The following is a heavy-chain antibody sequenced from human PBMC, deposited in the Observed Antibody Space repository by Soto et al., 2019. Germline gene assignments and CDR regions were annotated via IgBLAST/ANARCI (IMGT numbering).Heavy chain of an antibody. Sequence: ASVKVSFKASGYTFTNYDINWVRQATGQGLEWMGWMNPDSGNTGYAQKFQGRVTMTRNTSISTAYMELSSLRSEDTAVYYCAIEFSRIPARGGVCGYWGQGTLVTVPS. D-gene: IGHD2-21*01. V-gene: IGHV1-8*01. CDR2: MNPDSGNT. CDR3: AIEFSRIPARGGVCGY. J-gene: IGHJ4*02. CDR1: GYTFTNYD.